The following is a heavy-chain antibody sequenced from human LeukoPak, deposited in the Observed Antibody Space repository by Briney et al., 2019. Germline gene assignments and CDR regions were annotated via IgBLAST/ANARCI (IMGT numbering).Heavy chain of an antibody. CDR2: IYKSGSS. J-gene: IGHJ6*03. CDR1: GGSISTYY. D-gene: IGHD6-13*01. Sequence: PSETLSLTCSVSGGSISTYYWSWIRQSAGKGLEWIGRIYKSGSSNYNPSLKSRVSMSVDTSKNQFSLKLSSVTAADTAVYYCARVVAAAGTYYYYYYMDVWGKGTTVTVSS. CDR3: ARVVAAAGTYYYYYYMDV. V-gene: IGHV4-4*07.